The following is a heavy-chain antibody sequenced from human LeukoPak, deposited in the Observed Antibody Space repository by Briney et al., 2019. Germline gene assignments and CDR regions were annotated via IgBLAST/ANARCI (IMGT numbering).Heavy chain of an antibody. D-gene: IGHD3-22*01. Sequence: SETLSLTCVVYGGSFSGYYWSWIRQPPGKGLEWIGEINHSGSTNYRQSLKSRVTISVDTSKTQSSLKLTSVPGADTGIYYCARGKRISMIVRGGIVPQNDSWGQGTLVTVSS. CDR3: ARGKRISMIVRGGIVPQNDS. CDR1: GGSFSGYY. CDR2: INHSGST. V-gene: IGHV4-34*01. J-gene: IGHJ4*02.